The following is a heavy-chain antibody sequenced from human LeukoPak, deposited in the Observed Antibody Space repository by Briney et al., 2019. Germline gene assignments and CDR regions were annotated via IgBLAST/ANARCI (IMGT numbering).Heavy chain of an antibody. Sequence: GESLRLSCAASGFTFSTRTMNWVRQAPGKGLEWLSSIGRTSRDKYYADSVKGRFTISRDNAESSLYLQMNSLRDEDTAVYYCVGGDQCEDWGHGTLVTVSS. CDR1: GFTFSTRT. CDR2: IGRTSRDK. J-gene: IGHJ4*01. CDR3: VGGDQCED. V-gene: IGHV3-21*01.